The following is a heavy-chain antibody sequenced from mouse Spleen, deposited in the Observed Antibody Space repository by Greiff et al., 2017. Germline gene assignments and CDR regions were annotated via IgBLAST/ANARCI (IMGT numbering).Heavy chain of an antibody. CDR3: ARQGYRYDEGFAY. D-gene: IGHD2-14*01. V-gene: IGHV1-80*01. CDR1: GYAFSSYW. J-gene: IGHJ3*01. CDR2: IYPGDGDT. Sequence: VQLQESGAELVKPGASVKISCKASGYAFSSYWMNWVKQRPGKGLEWIGQIYPGDGDTNYNGKFKGKATLTADKSSSTAYMQLSSLTSEDSAVYFCARQGYRYDEGFAYWGQGTLVTVSA.